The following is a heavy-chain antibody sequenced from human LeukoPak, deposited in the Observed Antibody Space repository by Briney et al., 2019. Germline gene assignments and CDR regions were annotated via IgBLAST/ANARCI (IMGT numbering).Heavy chain of an antibody. Sequence: GGSLRLSCAASGFTFSSYGMHWVRQAPGKGLEWLAVIGYDGSNKYYADSVKGRFTISRDNSKNTPCMQMNSLRGEDTGVYNCARENPFDSFDTWAKGQWSPSLQ. J-gene: IGHJ3*02. V-gene: IGHV3-33*01. CDR2: IGYDGSNK. CDR3: ARENPFDSFDT. CDR1: GFTFSSYG.